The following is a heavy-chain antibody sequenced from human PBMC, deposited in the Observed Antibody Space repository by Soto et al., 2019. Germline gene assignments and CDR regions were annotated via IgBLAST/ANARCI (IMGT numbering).Heavy chain of an antibody. CDR2: ISYDGSNK. D-gene: IGHD2-21*02. J-gene: IGHJ6*02. Sequence: PGGSLRLSCAASGFTFRSYAVHWVRQAPGKGLEWVAVISYDGSNKYYADSVKGRFTISRDNAKNSLYLQMNSLRAEDTAVYYSARDPSNVVVTGRLYYYYRMDVWGQGTKVPVSS. CDR1: GFTFRSYA. CDR3: ARDPSNVVVTGRLYYYYRMDV. V-gene: IGHV3-30-3*01.